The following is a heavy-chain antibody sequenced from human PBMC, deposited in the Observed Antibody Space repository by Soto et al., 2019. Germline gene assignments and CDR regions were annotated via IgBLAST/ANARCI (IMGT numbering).Heavy chain of an antibody. V-gene: IGHV4-34*01. CDR3: ARGYYYGSGSDPTAYYYGMDV. CDR2: INHSGST. D-gene: IGHD3-10*01. J-gene: IGHJ6*02. Sequence: SETLSLTCAVYRVSFRGYYWSWIREPPGLGLEWIGEINHSGSTNYNPSLKSRVTISVDTSKNQFSLKLSSVTAADTAVYYCARGYYYGSGSDPTAYYYGMDVWGQGTTVTVS. CDR1: RVSFRGYY.